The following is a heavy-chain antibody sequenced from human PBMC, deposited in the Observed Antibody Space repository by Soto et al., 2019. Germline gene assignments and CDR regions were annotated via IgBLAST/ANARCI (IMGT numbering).Heavy chain of an antibody. Sequence: QVQLVQSGAEVKKPGASVKVSCKASGYTFTIYGISWVRQAPGQGLEWMGWISAYNGNTNYAQKLQGRVTMTTDTSTSTAYMELRSLRSDGPAVYYCAGDDILTGCLADYFCCSMDVWGQGTTVTVSS. V-gene: IGHV1-18*01. J-gene: IGHJ6*02. CDR2: ISAYNGNT. CDR1: GYTFTIYG. D-gene: IGHD3-9*01. CDR3: AGDDILTGCLADYFCCSMDV.